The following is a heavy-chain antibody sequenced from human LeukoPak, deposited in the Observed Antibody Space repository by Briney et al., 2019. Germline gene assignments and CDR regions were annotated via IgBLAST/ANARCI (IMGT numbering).Heavy chain of an antibody. J-gene: IGHJ4*02. Sequence: PSETLSLTCAVYGDSFSGYYWSWLRQPPGKGLEWIGEINHSGSTNYNPSLKSRVTISVDTSKNQFSLKLSSVTAADTAVYYCARGGYCSSTSCPDEHFDYWGQGTLVTVSS. CDR3: ARGGYCSSTSCPDEHFDY. CDR2: INHSGST. V-gene: IGHV4-34*01. D-gene: IGHD2-2*01. CDR1: GDSFSGYY.